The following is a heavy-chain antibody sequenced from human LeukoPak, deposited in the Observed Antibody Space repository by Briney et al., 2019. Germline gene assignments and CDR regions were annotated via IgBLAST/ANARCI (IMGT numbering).Heavy chain of an antibody. V-gene: IGHV4-59*06. CDR2: IYYSGST. D-gene: IGHD6-13*01. CDR1: GGSISSYY. Sequence: PSETLSLTCTVSGGSISSYYWSWIRQPAGKGLEWIGYIYYSGSTYYNPSLKSRVTISVDTSKNQFSLKLSSVTAADTAVYYCARIRKAAAGNAIDYWGQGTLVTVSS. CDR3: ARIRKAAAGNAIDY. J-gene: IGHJ4*02.